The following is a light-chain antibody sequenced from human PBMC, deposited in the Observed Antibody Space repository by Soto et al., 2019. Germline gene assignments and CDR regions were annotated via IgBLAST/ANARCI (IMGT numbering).Light chain of an antibody. Sequence: SVLTHPPSASGSPGQSVTISCTGTKNDIGVYDFVSWYQHHPGKAPRLIIYEVVQRPSGVPDRFSGSKSGNTASLTVSGLKAADEADYFCKSYAGSNTYVFGSGTKVTV. CDR3: KSYAGSNTYV. J-gene: IGLJ1*01. V-gene: IGLV2-8*01. CDR1: KNDIGVYDF. CDR2: EVV.